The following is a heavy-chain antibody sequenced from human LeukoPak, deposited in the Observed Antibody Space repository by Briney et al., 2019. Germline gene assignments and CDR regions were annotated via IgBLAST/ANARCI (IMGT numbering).Heavy chain of an antibody. Sequence: PGGSLRLSCAASGFTFSSYEMNWVRQAPGKGLEWVSYISNSGSTIYYADSVKGRFTISRDNAKNSLYLQMNSLRAEDTAVYYCARGSSSWQTPFDYWGQGTLVTVSS. CDR2: ISNSGSTI. CDR3: ARGSSSWQTPFDY. J-gene: IGHJ4*02. CDR1: GFTFSSYE. V-gene: IGHV3-48*03. D-gene: IGHD6-13*01.